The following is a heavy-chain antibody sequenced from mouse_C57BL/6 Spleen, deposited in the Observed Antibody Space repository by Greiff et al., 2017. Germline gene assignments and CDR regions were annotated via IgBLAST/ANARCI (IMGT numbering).Heavy chain of an antibody. V-gene: IGHV1-59*01. D-gene: IGHD1-1*01. Sequence: QVQLQQPGAELVRPGTSVKLSCKASGYTFTSYWMHWVKQRPGQGLEWIGVIDPSDSYTNYNQKFKGKATLTVDTSSSTAYMQLGSLTSEDSAVYCCARTPHYYGSSLDYWGQGTTHTVSS. CDR1: GYTFTSYW. CDR2: IDPSDSYT. J-gene: IGHJ2*01. CDR3: ARTPHYYGSSLDY.